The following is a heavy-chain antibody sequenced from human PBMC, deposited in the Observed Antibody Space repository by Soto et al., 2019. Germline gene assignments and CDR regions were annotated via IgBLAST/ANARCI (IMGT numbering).Heavy chain of an antibody. CDR2: IDPSDSYT. D-gene: IGHD1-26*01. CDR3: ARHGAAGATAAQNYYYYYGMDV. V-gene: IGHV5-10-1*01. J-gene: IGHJ6*02. Sequence: RGESLKISCKGSGYSFTSYWISWVRQMPGKGLEWMGRIDPSDSYTNYSPSFQGHVTISADKSISTAYLQWSGLKASDTAMYYCARHGAAGATAAQNYYYYYGMDVWGQGTTVTVSS. CDR1: GYSFTSYW.